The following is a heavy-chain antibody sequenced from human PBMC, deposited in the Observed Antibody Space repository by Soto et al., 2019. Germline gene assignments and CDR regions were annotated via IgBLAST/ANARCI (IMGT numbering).Heavy chain of an antibody. CDR3: ARSVGATPFDY. D-gene: IGHD1-26*01. J-gene: IGHJ4*02. CDR1: GYSFTSYW. CDR2: IYPSDSHT. Sequence: GESLKISCEGSGYSFTSYWIGWVRQMPGKGLEWMGIIYPSDSHTTYNPSFQGQVTISADKSISTAYLQWSSLKASDTAMYYCARSVGATPFDYWGQGTLVTVSS. V-gene: IGHV5-51*01.